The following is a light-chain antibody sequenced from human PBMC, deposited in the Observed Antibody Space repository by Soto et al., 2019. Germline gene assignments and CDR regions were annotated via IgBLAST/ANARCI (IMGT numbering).Light chain of an antibody. CDR3: QSYVSSNSWV. J-gene: IGLJ3*02. V-gene: IGLV6-57*02. CDR2: EDN. Sequence: NFMLTQPHSVSESPGKTVTISCTGSSGSIASNYVQWYQQRPGSAPSTVIYEDNQRPSGVPDRFSGSIDSSSNSASLTISGLKTEDEADYYCQSYVSSNSWVFGGGTKVTVL. CDR1: SGSIASNY.